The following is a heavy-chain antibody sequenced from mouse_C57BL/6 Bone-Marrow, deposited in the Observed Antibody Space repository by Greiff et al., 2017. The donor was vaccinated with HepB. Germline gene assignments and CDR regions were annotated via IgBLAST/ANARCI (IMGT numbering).Heavy chain of an antibody. Sequence: EVKLEESGGDLVKPGGSLKLSCAASGFTFSSYGMSWVRQTPDKRLEWVATISSGGGYTYYPDSVKGRFTISRDNAKNTLYLQTSSLKSEDTAMYYCARSPYYYGSSYVWGYWGQGTTLTVSS. J-gene: IGHJ2*01. CDR1: GFTFSSYG. D-gene: IGHD1-1*01. CDR2: ISSGGGYT. CDR3: ARSPYYYGSSYVWGY. V-gene: IGHV5-6*02.